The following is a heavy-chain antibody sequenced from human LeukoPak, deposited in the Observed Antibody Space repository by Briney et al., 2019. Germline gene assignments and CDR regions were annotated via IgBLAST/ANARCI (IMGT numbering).Heavy chain of an antibody. CDR1: GFTFSSYW. Sequence: PGGSLRLSCAASGFTFSSYWMHWVRQAPGKGLVWVSRMNRDGSRTNYADSVKGRFTISRDNAKNTLYLQMNSLRAEDTAVYHCTFSSYGDHVGVDAFDIWGQGTMVTVSS. CDR3: TFSSYGDHVGVDAFDI. CDR2: MNRDGSRT. J-gene: IGHJ3*02. V-gene: IGHV3-74*01. D-gene: IGHD4/OR15-4a*01.